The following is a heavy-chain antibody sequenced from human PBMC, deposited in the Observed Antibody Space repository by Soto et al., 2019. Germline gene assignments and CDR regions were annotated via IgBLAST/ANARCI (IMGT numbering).Heavy chain of an antibody. CDR1: GFTFSSYG. CDR2: IWYDGSNK. CDR3: ARDGYGSGSYYIDY. D-gene: IGHD3-10*01. Sequence: PGGSLRLSCAASGFTFSSYGMHWVRQAPGKGLEWVAVIWYDGSNKYYADSVKGRSTISRDNSKNTLYLQMNSLRAEDTAVYYCARDGYGSGSYYIDYWGQGTLVTVSS. J-gene: IGHJ4*02. V-gene: IGHV3-33*01.